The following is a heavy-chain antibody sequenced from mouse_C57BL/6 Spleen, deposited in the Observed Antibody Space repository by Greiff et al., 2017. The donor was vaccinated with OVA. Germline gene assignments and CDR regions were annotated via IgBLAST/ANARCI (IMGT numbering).Heavy chain of an antibody. J-gene: IGHJ3*01. CDR3: TRAQAHFAY. CDR2: IDPEDGDT. Sequence: VQLQQSGAELVRPGASVKLSCTASGFNIKDYYMHWVKQRPEQGLEWIGRIDPEDGDTEYDPKFQGKATITADTSSNTTYLQHSNLTSEDTAVCYCTRAQAHFAYWGQGTLVTVSA. D-gene: IGHD3-2*02. V-gene: IGHV14-1*01. CDR1: GFNIKDYY.